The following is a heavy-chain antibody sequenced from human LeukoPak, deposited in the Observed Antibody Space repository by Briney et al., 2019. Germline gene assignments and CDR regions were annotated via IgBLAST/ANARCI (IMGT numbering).Heavy chain of an antibody. J-gene: IGHJ4*02. V-gene: IGHV4-38-2*02. CDR1: GYRLSSGYH. D-gene: IGHD4-11*01. CDR2: IDYSGSI. Sequence: SETLSLTCTVSGYRLSSGYHWGWIRQTPGKGLEWLGSIDYSGSIYDNPSLRSRVTISLDTSKNQVYLKVNSVTAADTAVYYCVRSEIDDYSKYWGQGTLVIVSS. CDR3: VRSEIDDYSKY.